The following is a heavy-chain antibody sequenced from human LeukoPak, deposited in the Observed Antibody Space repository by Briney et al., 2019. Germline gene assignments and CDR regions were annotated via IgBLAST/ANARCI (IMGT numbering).Heavy chain of an antibody. CDR2: IYYSGSS. J-gene: IGHJ5*02. CDR1: GGSFSDYY. V-gene: IGHV4-39*01. Sequence: SETLSLTFAVYGGSFSDYYWGWIRQPPGKGLEWIGSIYYSGSSYYNPSLKSRVTISVDTSKNQFSLKLSSLTAADTAVYYCARPTDINWFDPWGQGTLVTVSS. CDR3: ARPTDINWFDP.